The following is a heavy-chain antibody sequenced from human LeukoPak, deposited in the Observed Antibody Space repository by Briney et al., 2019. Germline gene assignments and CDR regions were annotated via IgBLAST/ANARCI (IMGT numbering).Heavy chain of an antibody. D-gene: IGHD2-2*01. V-gene: IGHV4-59*08. CDR1: GGSISSFY. CDR2: IYYTGST. CDR3: ASHYHSYYGVDV. Sequence: SETLSLTCTVSGGSISSFYWSWIRQPPGKGLEWIEYIYYTGSTNYNPSLKSRVTISVDTSKNQFSLKLSSVTAADTAVYYCASHYHSYYGVDVWGQGTTVTVSS. J-gene: IGHJ6*02.